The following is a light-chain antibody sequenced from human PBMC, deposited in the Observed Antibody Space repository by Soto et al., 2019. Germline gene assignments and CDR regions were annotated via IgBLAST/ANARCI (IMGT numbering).Light chain of an antibody. CDR1: SSNLGSNS. CDR3: AAWDDSLNGPV. CDR2: NTY. Sequence: QPVLTQPPSASGTPGQRVSISGSGSSSNLGSNSGNWYQQLPGTAPTLLIYNTYQRPLGVPDLFSGSKSGTSASLAISGLQSDDDGDYFCAAWDDSLNGPVFGGGTTLTVL. J-gene: IGLJ3*02. V-gene: IGLV1-44*01.